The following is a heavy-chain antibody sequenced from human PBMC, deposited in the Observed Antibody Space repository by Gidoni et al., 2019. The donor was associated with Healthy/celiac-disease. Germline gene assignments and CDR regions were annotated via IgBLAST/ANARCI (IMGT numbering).Heavy chain of an antibody. V-gene: IGHV3-21*01. CDR1: AFTFSSYS. CDR3: ARDSDYGDNWFDT. Sequence: EVQLVDSGGGLVTPGGSLILSCPPSAFTFSSYSMNWVRQAPGKGLAWVSSISSSSSYIYYADSVKGRFTISRDNAKNSLYLQMNSLRAEDKAVYYCARDSDYGDNWFDTWGQGTLVTVSS. CDR2: ISSSSSYI. D-gene: IGHD4-17*01. J-gene: IGHJ5*02.